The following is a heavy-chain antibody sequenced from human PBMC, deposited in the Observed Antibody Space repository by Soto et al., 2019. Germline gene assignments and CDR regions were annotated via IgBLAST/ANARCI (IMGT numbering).Heavy chain of an antibody. CDR2: IYYDGSNK. CDR3: ARSQYSSSWYPFDY. D-gene: IGHD6-13*01. J-gene: IGHJ4*02. V-gene: IGHV3-33*01. Sequence: QVQLMESGGGVVQPGRSLGLSCAASGFTFSSYGMHWVRQAPGKGLEWVAVIYYDGSNKYYADSVKGRFTISRDNSKNTLYLQVNSLRAEDTAVYYCARSQYSSSWYPFDYWCQGTLVTVSS. CDR1: GFTFSSYG.